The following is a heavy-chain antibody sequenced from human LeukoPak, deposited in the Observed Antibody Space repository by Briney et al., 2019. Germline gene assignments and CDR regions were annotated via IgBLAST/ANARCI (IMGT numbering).Heavy chain of an antibody. V-gene: IGHV3-21*01. Sequence: GGSLRLSCAASGFTFSSYSMNWVRQAPGKGLEWVSSISSSSSYIYYADSVQGRFTISRDNSKNSLYLQMNSLRAEDTAVYYCARAGHLSSGYYEPFDYWGQGTLVTVSS. CDR3: ARAGHLSSGYYEPFDY. CDR2: ISSSSSYI. J-gene: IGHJ4*02. CDR1: GFTFSSYS. D-gene: IGHD3-22*01.